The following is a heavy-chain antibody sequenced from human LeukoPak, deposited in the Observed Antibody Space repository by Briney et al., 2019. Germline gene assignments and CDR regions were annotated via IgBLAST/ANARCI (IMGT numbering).Heavy chain of an antibody. Sequence: ASVKVSCKASGYTFTGYYMRWVRQAPGQGLEWMGWINPNSGGTNYAQKFQGRVTMTRDTSISTAYMELSRLRSDDTAVYYCARARCSGGSCYPNWFDPWGQGTLVTVSS. V-gene: IGHV1-2*02. CDR2: INPNSGGT. D-gene: IGHD2-15*01. J-gene: IGHJ5*02. CDR3: ARARCSGGSCYPNWFDP. CDR1: GYTFTGYY.